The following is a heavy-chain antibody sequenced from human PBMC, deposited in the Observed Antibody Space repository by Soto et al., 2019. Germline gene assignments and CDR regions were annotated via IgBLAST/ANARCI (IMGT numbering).Heavy chain of an antibody. D-gene: IGHD5-12*01. CDR3: ARRGYSAYDSYYFDY. Sequence: GASVKVSCKASGYTFTSYEIYWVRQATGQGLEWMGWMNPNSGNTGYAQKFQGRVTMTRNTSISTAYMELSSLRSEDTAVYYCARRGYSAYDSYYFDYWGQGTLVTVSS. J-gene: IGHJ4*02. V-gene: IGHV1-8*01. CDR2: MNPNSGNT. CDR1: GYTFTSYE.